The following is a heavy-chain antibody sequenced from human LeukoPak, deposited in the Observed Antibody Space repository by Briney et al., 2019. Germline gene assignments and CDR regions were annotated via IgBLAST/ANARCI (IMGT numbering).Heavy chain of an antibody. J-gene: IGHJ4*02. D-gene: IGHD6-19*01. Sequence: VASVKVSCKASGYTFTSYGISWVRQAPGQGLEWMAWISAYNGNTNYAQKLQGRVTMTTDTSTSTPYMELRSLRSDDTAVYYCARVSSIAVAGTDFDYWGQGTLVTVSS. CDR1: GYTFTSYG. CDR2: ISAYNGNT. V-gene: IGHV1-18*01. CDR3: ARVSSIAVAGTDFDY.